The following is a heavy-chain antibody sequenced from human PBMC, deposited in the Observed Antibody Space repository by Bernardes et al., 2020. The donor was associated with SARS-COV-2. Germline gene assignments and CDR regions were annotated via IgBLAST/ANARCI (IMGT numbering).Heavy chain of an antibody. CDR1: GFTFSSYS. J-gene: IGHJ4*02. V-gene: IGHV3-21*01. Sequence: GGSLRLSCAASGFTFSSYSMNWVRQAPGKGLEWVSSISSSSSYIYYADSVKGRFTISRDNAKNSLYLQMNSLRAEDTAVYYCARGLGVVVTEEGFDCWGQGVQVNVSS. CDR3: ARGLGVVVTEEGFDC. D-gene: IGHD2-21*02. CDR2: ISSSSSYI.